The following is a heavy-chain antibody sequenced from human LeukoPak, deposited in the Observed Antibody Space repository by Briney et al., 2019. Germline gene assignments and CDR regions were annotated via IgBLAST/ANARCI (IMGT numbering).Heavy chain of an antibody. CDR2: ISGSGATT. CDR3: AKGLVTSTLYSYYGLDV. Sequence: GGSLRLSCAVSGFTFSNFPMSWVRQAPGKGLVCVSSISGSGATTYYADSVKGRFTVSRDNSKNTLYLQMSSLRAEDTAKYYCAKGLVTSTLYSYYGLDVWGQGTTVTVSS. D-gene: IGHD2-15*01. J-gene: IGHJ6*02. V-gene: IGHV3-23*01. CDR1: GFTFSNFP.